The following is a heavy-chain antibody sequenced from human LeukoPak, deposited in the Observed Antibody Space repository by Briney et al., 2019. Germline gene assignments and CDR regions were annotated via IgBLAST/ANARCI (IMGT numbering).Heavy chain of an antibody. CDR3: ARGDIVVVPAAIHSHDAFDI. D-gene: IGHD2-2*02. Sequence: PSETLSLTCTVSGGSISSGDYYWSWIRQPPGKGLEWSGYIYYSGSTYYNPSLKSPVTISVDTSKNQFSLKLSSVTAADTAVYYCARGDIVVVPAAIHSHDAFDIWGQGTMFTVSS. V-gene: IGHV4-30-4*08. J-gene: IGHJ3*02. CDR2: IYYSGST. CDR1: GGSISSGDYY.